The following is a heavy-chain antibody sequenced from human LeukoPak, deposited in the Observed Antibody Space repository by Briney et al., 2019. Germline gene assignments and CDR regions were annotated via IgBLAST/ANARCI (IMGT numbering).Heavy chain of an antibody. CDR3: ARGGRPSSRQSLDY. CDR2: IYYSGST. D-gene: IGHD3-10*01. CDR1: GGSISSYY. Sequence: PSETLSLTCTASGGSISSYYWSWIRQPPGKGLEWIGYIYYSGSTNYNPSLKSRVTISVDTSKNQFSLKLSAVTAADTAVYYCARGGRPSSRQSLDYWGQGTLVTVSS. V-gene: IGHV4-59*01. J-gene: IGHJ4*02.